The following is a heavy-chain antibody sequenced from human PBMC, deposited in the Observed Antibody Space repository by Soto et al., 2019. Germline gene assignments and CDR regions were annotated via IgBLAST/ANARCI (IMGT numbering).Heavy chain of an antibody. CDR1: GGTFSSYA. J-gene: IGHJ3*02. V-gene: IGHV1-69*13. D-gene: IGHD4-17*01. CDR2: IIPIFGTA. CDR3: ARAFRTTVIHAFDI. Sequence: ASVKVSCKASGGTFSSYAISWVRQAPGQGLEWMGGIIPIFGTANYAQKFQGRVTITADESTSIAYMELSSLRSEDTAVYYCARAFRTTVIHAFDIWGQGTMVTVSS.